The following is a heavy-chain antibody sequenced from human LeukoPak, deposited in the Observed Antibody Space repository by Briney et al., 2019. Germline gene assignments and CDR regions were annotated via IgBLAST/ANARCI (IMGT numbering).Heavy chain of an antibody. CDR2: INHGGST. V-gene: IGHV4-34*01. Sequence: SETLTLTCAVYGGSFSAYYWTWIRQPPGKGLEWIGEINHGGSTNYDPSLKSRVTISIDTAKNQFSLKMSSVTAADTAVYFCARYFDYGGNSRVFQHWGQGTLVTVSS. CDR3: ARYFDYGGNSRVFQH. CDR1: GGSFSAYY. J-gene: IGHJ1*01. D-gene: IGHD4-23*01.